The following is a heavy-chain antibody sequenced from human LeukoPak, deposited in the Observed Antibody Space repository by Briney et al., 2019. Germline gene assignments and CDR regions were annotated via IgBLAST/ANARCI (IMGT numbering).Heavy chain of an antibody. D-gene: IGHD2-2*01. CDR2: IYSGGSR. V-gene: IGHV3-53*01. CDR3: ASVVPAAKWYGMDV. Sequence: GGSVRLSCAASGFTVRSYYMSWVRQARGKGLEWVSVIYSGGSRYYADSVKGRFTISRDNSKNTLYLQMNSLRAEDTAVYYCASVVPAAKWYGMDVWGKGTTVTVSS. J-gene: IGHJ6*04. CDR1: GFTVRSYY.